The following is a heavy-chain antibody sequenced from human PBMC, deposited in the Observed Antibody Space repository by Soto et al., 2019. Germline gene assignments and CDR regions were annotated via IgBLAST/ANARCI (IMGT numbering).Heavy chain of an antibody. Sequence: EVQLLESGGGLVQTGGSLRLSCAASGFTFSSYAMSWVCQAPGKGLEWVSAISGSGGSTYYADSVKGRFTISRDNSENTLDMDMNSLAAEDMAVYYCAKDVGYCSGGSFYPFLYFDYWGQGTLATVSS. CDR2: ISGSGGST. V-gene: IGHV3-23*01. J-gene: IGHJ4*02. CDR3: AKDVGYCSGGSFYPFLYFDY. CDR1: GFTFSSYA. D-gene: IGHD2-15*01.